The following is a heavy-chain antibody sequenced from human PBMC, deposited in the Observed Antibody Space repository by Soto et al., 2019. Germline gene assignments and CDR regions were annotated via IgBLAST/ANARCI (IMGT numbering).Heavy chain of an antibody. CDR3: ARATSGPLTYYFDY. J-gene: IGHJ4*02. CDR1: GFTFSSYS. CDR2: ISSSSSYI. Sequence: PGGSLRLSCAASGFTFSSYSMNWVRQAPGKGLEWVSSISSSSSYIYYADSVKGRFTISRDNAKNSLYLQTNSLRAEDTAVYYCARATSGPLTYYFDYWGQGTLVTVSS. D-gene: IGHD1-1*01. V-gene: IGHV3-21*01.